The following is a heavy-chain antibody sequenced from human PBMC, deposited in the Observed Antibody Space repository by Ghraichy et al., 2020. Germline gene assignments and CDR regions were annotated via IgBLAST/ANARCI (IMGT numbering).Heavy chain of an antibody. Sequence: ASVKVSCKASGYTFTSYDINWVRQATGQGLEWMGWMNPNSGNTGYAQKFQGRVTMTRNTSISTAYMELSSLRSEDTAVYYCARITSSSWYNWFDPWGQGTLVTVSS. CDR2: MNPNSGNT. D-gene: IGHD6-13*01. V-gene: IGHV1-8*01. CDR3: ARITSSSWYNWFDP. CDR1: GYTFTSYD. J-gene: IGHJ5*02.